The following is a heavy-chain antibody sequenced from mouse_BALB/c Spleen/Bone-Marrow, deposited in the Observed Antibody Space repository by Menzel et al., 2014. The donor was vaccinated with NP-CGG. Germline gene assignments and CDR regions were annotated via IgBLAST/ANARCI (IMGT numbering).Heavy chain of an antibody. Sequence: EVQLVESGGGLVQPKGSLKLSCAASGSTFNTYAMNWVRQAPGKGLEWVARIRSKSNNYATYYADSVKDRFTVSRDDSQSMLFLQMNNLKTEDTAMYYCVRSDDGCFAYWGQGTLVTVSA. D-gene: IGHD2-3*01. J-gene: IGHJ3*01. CDR1: GSTFNTYA. CDR2: IRSKSNNYAT. V-gene: IGHV10-1*02. CDR3: VRSDDGCFAY.